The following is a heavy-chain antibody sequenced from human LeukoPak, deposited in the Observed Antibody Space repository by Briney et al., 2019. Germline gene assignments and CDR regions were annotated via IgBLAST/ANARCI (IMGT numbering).Heavy chain of an antibody. CDR1: GFTISSYW. CDR3: ARVLPYAYFDY. J-gene: IGHJ4*02. V-gene: IGHV3-7*01. Sequence: GGSLRLSCAASGFTISSYWMSWVRQAPGKGLEWVANIKQDGSEKYSVDSVRGRFTISRGNAKNSLYLQMNSLRAEDTAVYYCARVLPYAYFDYWGQGTLVTVSS. D-gene: IGHD4-17*01. CDR2: IKQDGSEK.